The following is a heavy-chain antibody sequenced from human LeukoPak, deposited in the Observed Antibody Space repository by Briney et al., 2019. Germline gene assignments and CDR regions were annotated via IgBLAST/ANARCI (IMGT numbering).Heavy chain of an antibody. V-gene: IGHV3-7*01. CDR2: MDPTGSQK. D-gene: IGHD1-1*01. CDR3: AIWTSGHY. J-gene: IGHJ4*02. Sequence: PGGSLTLSCADSQFTFNVSCINWVRQAPGKGLEWVANMDPTGSQKRYVDSVRGRFTISKANPGASLYPDLHSLRAEDTAIYYCAIWTSGHYWVQGTLVTVSS. CDR1: QFTFNVSC.